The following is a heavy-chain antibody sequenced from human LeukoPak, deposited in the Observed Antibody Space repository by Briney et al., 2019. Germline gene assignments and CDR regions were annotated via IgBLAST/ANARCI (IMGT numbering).Heavy chain of an antibody. CDR2: MNPNSGNT. Sequence: ASVKVSCKASGDTFTSYDINWVRQATGQGLEWMGWMNPNSGNTGYAQKFQGRVTMTRNTSISTAYMELSSLRSEDTAVYYCARVRRWLQSGGDYWGQGTLVTVSS. V-gene: IGHV1-8*01. J-gene: IGHJ4*02. CDR1: GDTFTSYD. D-gene: IGHD5-24*01. CDR3: ARVRRWLQSGGDY.